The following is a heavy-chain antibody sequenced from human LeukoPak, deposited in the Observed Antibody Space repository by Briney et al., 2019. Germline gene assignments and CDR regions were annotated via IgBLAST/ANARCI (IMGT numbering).Heavy chain of an antibody. CDR2: IWYDGSNK. CDR1: GFTFSSYG. V-gene: IGHV3-30*02. CDR3: AKDYGSGSERYNCYYYYYMDV. D-gene: IGHD3-10*01. Sequence: GGSLRLSCAASGFTFSSYGMHWVRQAPGKGLEWVAFIWYDGSNKYYADSVKGRFTISRDNSKNTLYLQMNSLRAEDTAVYYCAKDYGSGSERYNCYYYYYMDVWGKGTTVTISS. J-gene: IGHJ6*03.